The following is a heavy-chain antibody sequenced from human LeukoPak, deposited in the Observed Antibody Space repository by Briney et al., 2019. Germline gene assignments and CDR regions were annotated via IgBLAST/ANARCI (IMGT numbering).Heavy chain of an antibody. CDR1: GFTLSSYW. CDR2: IKQDGSEK. J-gene: IGHJ6*02. V-gene: IGHV3-7*03. Sequence: GGSLRLSCAASGFTLSSYWMSWVRQAPGKGLEWVANIKQDGSEKYYVDSVKGRFTISRDNAKNSLYLQMNSLRAEDTAVYYCARDRMDVWGQGTTVTVSS. CDR3: ARDRMDV.